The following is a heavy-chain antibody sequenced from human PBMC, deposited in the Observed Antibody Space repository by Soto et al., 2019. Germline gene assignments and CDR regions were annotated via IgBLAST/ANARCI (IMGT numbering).Heavy chain of an antibody. D-gene: IGHD1-7*01. CDR1: GDSVSSNNAA. J-gene: IGHJ6*03. Sequence: PSQTLSLTCVISGDSVSSNNAAWNWIRQSPSRGLEWLGRTYYRSRWYNDYAVSVKSRITVNPDTSKNQFSLQLTSVTPEDTAVYYCAGTTSHYWYYMDVWGKGTTVTVS. V-gene: IGHV6-1*01. CDR3: AGTTSHYWYYMDV. CDR2: TYYRSRWYN.